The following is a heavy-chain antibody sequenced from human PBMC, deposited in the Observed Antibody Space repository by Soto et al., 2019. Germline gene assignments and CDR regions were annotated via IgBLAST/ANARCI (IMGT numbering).Heavy chain of an antibody. CDR2: IGGSGGST. J-gene: IGHJ4*01. V-gene: IGHV3-23*01. Sequence: PVKSLVCVSAIGGSGGSTYYADSVKGRFTISRDNSKNTRYLQMNSLRVEDTAVYYCAIDRYYPQSRWGCVLAYWGYGTLVPVSS. D-gene: IGHD3-9*01. CDR3: AIDRYYPQSRWGCVLAY.